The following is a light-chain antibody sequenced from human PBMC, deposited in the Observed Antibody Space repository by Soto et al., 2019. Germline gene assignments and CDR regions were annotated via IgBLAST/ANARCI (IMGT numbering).Light chain of an antibody. Sequence: EIVLTHSPATLTLSPGERATLSCRASQRVRNYLAWYQQKAGQAPRLVIGDASNSATGIPARFSGSGSGTAFALTISRLDHEDFAVYYCQQRNNWPLTFGGGTKVEIK. V-gene: IGKV3-11*01. CDR3: QQRNNWPLT. CDR1: QRVRNY. J-gene: IGKJ4*01. CDR2: DAS.